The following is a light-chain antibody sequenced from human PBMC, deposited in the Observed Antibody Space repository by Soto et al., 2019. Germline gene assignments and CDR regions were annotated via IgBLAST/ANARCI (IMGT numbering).Light chain of an antibody. CDR3: QQYGNSTQT. J-gene: IGKJ1*01. CDR1: QSVSIY. CDR2: DAS. Sequence: EIVFTQFPGTLSLSPGERATLSCRASQSVSIYLAWYQQKPGQAPRLLIYDASNRETGIPARFSGSGSGTEFTLTISRLEPEDFAVYYCQQYGNSTQTFGQGTKVDIK. V-gene: IGKV3-20*01.